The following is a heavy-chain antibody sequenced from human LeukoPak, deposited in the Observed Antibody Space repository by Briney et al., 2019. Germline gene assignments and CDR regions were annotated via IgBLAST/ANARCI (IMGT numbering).Heavy chain of an antibody. CDR1: GFTFSGSA. D-gene: IGHD5-18*01. J-gene: IGHJ4*02. V-gene: IGHV3-73*01. CDR2: IRSKANSYAT. Sequence: GGSLRLSCAASGFTFSGSAMHWVRQASGKGLEWVGRIRSKANSYATAYAASVKGRFTISRDNAKNSLYLQMNSLRVEDTAVYYCARDSPERGYSYGPLDNYFDYWGQGTLVTVSS. CDR3: ARDSPERGYSYGPLDNYFDY.